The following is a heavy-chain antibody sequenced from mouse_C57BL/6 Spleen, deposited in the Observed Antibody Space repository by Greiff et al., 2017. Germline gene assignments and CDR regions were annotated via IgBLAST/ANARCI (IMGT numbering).Heavy chain of an antibody. D-gene: IGHD2-13*01. V-gene: IGHV1-52*01. CDR1: GYTFTSYW. CDR3: ARAVSNYWYFDV. CDR2: IDPSDSAT. Sequence: VQLQQPGAELVRPGSSVKLSCKASGYTFTSYWMPWVKQRPIQGLEWIGNIDPSDSATHYNQTLKNKATLTVDKSYSTTYMQLSSLTSDDSAVYDCARAVSNYWYFDVWGTGTTVTVSS. J-gene: IGHJ1*03.